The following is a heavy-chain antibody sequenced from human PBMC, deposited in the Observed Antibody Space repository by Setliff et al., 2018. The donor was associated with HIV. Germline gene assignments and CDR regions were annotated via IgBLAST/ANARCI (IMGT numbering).Heavy chain of an antibody. CDR2: LSEGGYDT. D-gene: IGHD2-2*01. V-gene: IGHV3-23*01. CDR1: GFTFSRYP. CDR3: AKGAVPAAIGGYYFDS. Sequence: GGSLRLSCAASGFTFSRYPMSWVRQAPGKGLEWVSSLSEGGYDTYYADSVKGRFTISRDNSKNTLYLQMNRLRAEDTAVYFCAKGAVPAAIGGYYFDSWGQGTLVTV. J-gene: IGHJ4*02.